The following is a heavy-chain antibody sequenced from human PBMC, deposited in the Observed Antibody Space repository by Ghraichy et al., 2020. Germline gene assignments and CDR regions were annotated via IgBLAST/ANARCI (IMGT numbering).Heavy chain of an antibody. CDR1: GGSISDRDYY. J-gene: IGHJ4*02. CDR2: VYFDGSI. Sequence: SETLSLTCTVSGGSISDRDYYWGWIRQPPGKGLEWIGNVYFDGSISYSPSLRSRVTISVDTSENQFSLKLSSVTAADTAVYYCARQDRHNWNYGHWGQGTLVTVSS. CDR3: ARQDRHNWNYGH. D-gene: IGHD1-7*01. V-gene: IGHV4-39*01.